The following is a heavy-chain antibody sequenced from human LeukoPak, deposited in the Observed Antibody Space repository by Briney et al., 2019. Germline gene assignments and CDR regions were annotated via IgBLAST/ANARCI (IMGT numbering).Heavy chain of an antibody. CDR1: GGSISSGGYY. CDR2: IYHSGST. V-gene: IGHV4-30-2*01. Sequence: PSQTLSLTCTVSGGSISSGGYYWSWIRQPPGKGLEWIGYIYHSGSTYYNPSLKSRVTISVDRSKNQFSLKLSSVTAADTAVYYCARSSKHFDYGDYEDYWGQGTLVAVSS. CDR3: ARSSKHFDYGDYEDY. D-gene: IGHD4-17*01. J-gene: IGHJ4*02.